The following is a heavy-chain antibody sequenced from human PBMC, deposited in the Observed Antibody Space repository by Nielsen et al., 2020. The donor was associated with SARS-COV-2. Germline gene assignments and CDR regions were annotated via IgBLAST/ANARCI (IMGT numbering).Heavy chain of an antibody. CDR1: GFTFSSYA. Sequence: GESLKISCAASGFTFSSYAMSWVRQAPGKGLEWVSAISGSGGSTYYADSVKGRFTISRDNSKNTLYLQMNSLRAEDTAVYYCARYLGGYYFDYWGQGTLVTVSS. J-gene: IGHJ4*02. CDR2: ISGSGGST. CDR3: ARYLGGYYFDY. D-gene: IGHD3-16*01. V-gene: IGHV3-23*01.